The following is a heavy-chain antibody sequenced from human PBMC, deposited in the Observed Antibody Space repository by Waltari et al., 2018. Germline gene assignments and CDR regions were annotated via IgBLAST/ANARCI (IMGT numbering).Heavy chain of an antibody. V-gene: IGHV3-21*01. CDR1: GFTFSSYS. D-gene: IGHD5-18*01. CDR3: ARAPGAMVGY. CDR2: ISSSSSYI. Sequence: EVQLVASGGGLVKPGGSLSLSCAASGFTFSSYSMHWVRQAPGKGLEWVSSISSSSSYIYYADSVKGRFTISRDNAKNALYLQMNSLRAEDTAVYYCARAPGAMVGYWGQGTLVTVSS. J-gene: IGHJ4*02.